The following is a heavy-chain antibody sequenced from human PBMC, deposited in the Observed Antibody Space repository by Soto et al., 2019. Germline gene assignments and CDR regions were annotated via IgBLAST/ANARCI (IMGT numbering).Heavy chain of an antibody. CDR2: IIPIFGTA. V-gene: IGHV1-69*01. CDR3: ARVTSPHERAALGMDV. J-gene: IGHJ6*02. Sequence: QVQLVQSGAEVKKPGSSVKVSCKASGGTFSSYAISWVRQAPGQGLEWMGGIIPIFGTANYAQKFQGRVTITADESTSTAYMELSSLRSEDTAVYDCARVTSPHERAALGMDVWGEGTTVTVSS. D-gene: IGHD6-6*01. CDR1: GGTFSSYA.